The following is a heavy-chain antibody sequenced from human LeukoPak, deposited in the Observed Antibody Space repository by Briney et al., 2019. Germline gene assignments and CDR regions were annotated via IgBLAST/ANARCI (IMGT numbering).Heavy chain of an antibody. J-gene: IGHJ3*02. Sequence: GGSLRLSCAASGFTFSSYSMNWVRQAPGKGLEWVSSISSSSSYIYYADSVKGRFTISRDNAKNSLYLQMNSLRAEDTAVYYCARGVATYYDFWSGPLDAFDIWGQGTMVTVSS. D-gene: IGHD3-3*01. CDR3: ARGVATYYDFWSGPLDAFDI. V-gene: IGHV3-21*01. CDR1: GFTFSSYS. CDR2: ISSSSSYI.